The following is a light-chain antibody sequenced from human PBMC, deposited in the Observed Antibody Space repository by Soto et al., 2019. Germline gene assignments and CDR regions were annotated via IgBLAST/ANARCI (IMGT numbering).Light chain of an antibody. J-gene: IGLJ2*01. CDR2: DVT. Sequence: QSALTQPASVSGSPGRSVTISCTGSSSDIGGFNYVSWYQHLPGRAPKLIIYDVTNRPSGISYRFSASKSGGTASLPISGLQAEDECYYYCASYSSSTTHVVFGGGTKLTVL. CDR1: SSDIGGFNY. V-gene: IGLV2-14*03. CDR3: ASYSSSTTHVV.